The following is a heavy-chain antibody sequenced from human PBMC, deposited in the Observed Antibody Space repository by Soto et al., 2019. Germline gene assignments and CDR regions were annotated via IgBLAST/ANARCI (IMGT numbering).Heavy chain of an antibody. D-gene: IGHD6-19*01. CDR1: GYTFTTYW. CDR2: VYPGDSDT. J-gene: IGHJ4*02. Sequence: EVQLVQSGPEVRKPGGSLTISCQASGYTFTTYWCGWVRQMAGKGLEWVGIVYPGDSDTRYSPSFQGQVTLPPDKSIRTAYLQWSRLKASDTARYYCAKHGSGWYRGDSWGQGNLGTVSS. V-gene: IGHV5-51*01. CDR3: AKHGSGWYRGDS.